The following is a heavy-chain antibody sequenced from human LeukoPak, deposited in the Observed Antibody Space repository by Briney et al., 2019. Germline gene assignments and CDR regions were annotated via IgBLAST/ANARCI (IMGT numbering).Heavy chain of an antibody. V-gene: IGHV1-2*02. D-gene: IGHD5-18*01. CDR2: INPNSGGT. CDR3: ASEGPDTAMVTYGAFDI. CDR1: GYTFTGYY. Sequence: ASVKVSCKASGYTFTGYYMHWVRQAPGQGLEWMGWINPNSGGTNYAQKFQGRVTMTRDTSISTAYMELSRLRSDDTAVYYCASEGPDTAMVTYGAFDIWGQGTMVTVSS. J-gene: IGHJ3*02.